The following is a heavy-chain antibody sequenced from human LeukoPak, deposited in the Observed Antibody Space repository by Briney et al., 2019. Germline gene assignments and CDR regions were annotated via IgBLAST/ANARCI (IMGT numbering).Heavy chain of an antibody. D-gene: IGHD2-15*01. CDR2: IYTSGST. Sequence: SETLSLTCTVSGGSISSYYWSWIRQPVGEGVGWSGRIYTSGSTNYNPSLKSRVTMSVDTSKNQFSLKLSSVTAADTAVYYCARDTPCSGGSCYLVPWCDPWGQGTLVTVSS. CDR3: ARDTPCSGGSCYLVPWCDP. J-gene: IGHJ5*02. CDR1: GGSISSYY. V-gene: IGHV4-4*07.